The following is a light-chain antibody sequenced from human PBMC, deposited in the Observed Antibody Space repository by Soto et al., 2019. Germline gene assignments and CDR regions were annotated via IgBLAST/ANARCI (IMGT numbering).Light chain of an antibody. J-gene: IGKJ1*01. CDR2: TAS. Sequence: DIQMTQSPSSLSASVGDRVTITCRASHSSSSYLHWYQQKPGRAPNLLIYTASSMPTGVPSRFSGSGSGTDFTLTISSLQPEDFATYYCQQSYSTSWTFGQGTKVDIK. CDR3: QQSYSTSWT. V-gene: IGKV1-39*01. CDR1: HSSSSY.